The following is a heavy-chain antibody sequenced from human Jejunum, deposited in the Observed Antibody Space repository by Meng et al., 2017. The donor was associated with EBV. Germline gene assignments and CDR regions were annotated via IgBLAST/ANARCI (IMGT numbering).Heavy chain of an antibody. CDR3: ARRGGEGWFDP. CDR2: IYYSGST. J-gene: IGHJ5*02. Sequence: QLQLQQPDPGTVKHSETLSRTCTVSGGSISSSSYHWGWIRQPPGKGLEWIGSIYYSGSTYYNPSLKSRVTISVDTSKNQFSLKLSSVTAADTAVYYCARRGGEGWFDPWGQGTLVTVSS. CDR1: GGSISSSSYH. V-gene: IGHV4-39*01. D-gene: IGHD3-10*01.